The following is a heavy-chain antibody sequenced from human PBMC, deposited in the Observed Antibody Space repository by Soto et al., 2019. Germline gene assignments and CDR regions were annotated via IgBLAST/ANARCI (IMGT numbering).Heavy chain of an antibody. D-gene: IGHD3-22*01. V-gene: IGHV1-69*13. CDR1: GGTFSSYA. Sequence: SVKVSCKAPGGTFSSYAISWVRQAPGQGLEWMGGIIPIFGTANYAQKFQGRVTITADESTSTAYMELSSLRSEDTAVYYCARDKKYYYDSSGYYSDCYCYGMDVWGQGTTVTVSS. CDR3: ARDKKYYYDSSGYYSDCYCYGMDV. J-gene: IGHJ6*02. CDR2: IIPIFGTA.